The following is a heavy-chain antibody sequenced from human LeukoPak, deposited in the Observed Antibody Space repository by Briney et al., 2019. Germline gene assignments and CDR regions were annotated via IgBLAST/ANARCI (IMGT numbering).Heavy chain of an antibody. CDR3: TTIGLTMIATCDY. Sequence: GGSLRLSCAASGFSFSNVWMIWVRQAPGKGLEWVGRIKTKGDGGTIDYAAPVKGRFTISRDDSKNTLYLEVNSLTTEDTAVYYCTTIGLTMIATCDYWDQGTLVTVSS. J-gene: IGHJ4*02. CDR1: GFSFSNVW. V-gene: IGHV3-15*01. D-gene: IGHD3-22*01. CDR2: IKTKGDGGTI.